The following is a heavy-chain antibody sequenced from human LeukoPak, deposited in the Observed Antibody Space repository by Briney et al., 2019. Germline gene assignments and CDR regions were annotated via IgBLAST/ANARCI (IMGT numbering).Heavy chain of an antibody. J-gene: IGHJ5*02. V-gene: IGHV4-59*01. CDR1: GGSISSYY. D-gene: IGHD3-22*01. Sequence: PSETLSLSCTVSGGSISSYYWSWIRQPPGKGLEWIGYIYYSGSTNYNPSLKSRVTISVDTSKNQFSLKLSSVTAADTAVYYCARVDYYDSSGYYFNNWFAPWGQGTLVTVSS. CDR2: IYYSGST. CDR3: ARVDYYDSSGYYFNNWFAP.